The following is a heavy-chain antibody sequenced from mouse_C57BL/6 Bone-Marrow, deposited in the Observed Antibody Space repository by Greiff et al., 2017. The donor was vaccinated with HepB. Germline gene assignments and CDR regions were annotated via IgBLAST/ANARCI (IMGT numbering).Heavy chain of an antibody. D-gene: IGHD2-1*01. V-gene: IGHV5-4*03. J-gene: IGHJ3*01. CDR2: ISDGGSYT. CDR3: ARADGKEAWLAY. CDR1: GFTFSSYA. Sequence: EVKLQESGGGLVKPGGSLKLSCAASGFTFSSYAMSWVRQTPEKRLEWVATISDGGSYTYYPDNVKGRFTISRDNAKNNLYLQMSHLKAEDTAMYYCARADGKEAWLAYWGQGTLVTVSA.